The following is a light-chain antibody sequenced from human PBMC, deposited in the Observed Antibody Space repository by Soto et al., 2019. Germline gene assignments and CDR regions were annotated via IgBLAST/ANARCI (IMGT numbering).Light chain of an antibody. J-gene: IGKJ3*01. V-gene: IGKV3-20*01. CDR2: GAS. CDR3: QQYGSSF. CDR1: QSVSSSY. Sequence: EIVLTQSPGTLSLSPGERATLSCRASQSVSSSYLAWYQQKPGQAPRLLIYGASSRATGIPDRFSGSGSGTDFTLTISRLEPEDFAVYYCQQYGSSFFCPGTKVDIK.